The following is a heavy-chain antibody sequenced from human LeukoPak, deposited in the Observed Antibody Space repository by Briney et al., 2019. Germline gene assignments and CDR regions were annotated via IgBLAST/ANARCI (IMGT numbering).Heavy chain of an antibody. CDR3: ARDHWYYDSSGFRWFDP. CDR2: IYHSGSA. D-gene: IGHD3-22*01. Sequence: PSETLSLTCTVSGYSISSGYYWGWIRQPPGKGLEWVGSIYHSGSAYYNPSLKSRVTISVDTSKNQFSLKLSSVTAADTAVYYCARDHWYYDSSGFRWFDPWGQGTLVTVSS. J-gene: IGHJ5*02. CDR1: GYSISSGYY. V-gene: IGHV4-38-2*02.